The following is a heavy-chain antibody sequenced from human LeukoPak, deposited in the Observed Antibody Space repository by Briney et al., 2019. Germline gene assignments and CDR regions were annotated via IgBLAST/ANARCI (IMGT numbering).Heavy chain of an antibody. J-gene: IGHJ4*02. D-gene: IGHD2-15*01. V-gene: IGHV3-15*01. CDR1: GFTFSSYW. Sequence: PGGSLRLSCAASGFTFSSYWMHWVRQAPGKGLEWIGRIQDGGTTDYAAPAKGRFTISRDDSKATLYLQMNSLKTEDTAIYYCTTVTHFYLGGQGTLVTVSS. CDR2: IQDGGTT. CDR3: TTVTHFYL.